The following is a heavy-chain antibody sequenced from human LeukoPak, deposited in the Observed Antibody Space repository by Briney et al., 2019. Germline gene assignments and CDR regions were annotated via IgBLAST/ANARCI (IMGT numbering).Heavy chain of an antibody. V-gene: IGHV3-21*01. CDR3: ARDTVLRKAFDI. CDR2: ISSSSSYI. Sequence: GGSLRLSCAASGFTFSSYSMNWVRQAPGQGLEWVSSISSSSSYIYYADSVKGRFTISRDNAKNSLYLQMNSLRAEDTAVYYCARDTVLRKAFDIWGQGTMVTVSS. J-gene: IGHJ3*02. CDR1: GFTFSSYS. D-gene: IGHD4-17*01.